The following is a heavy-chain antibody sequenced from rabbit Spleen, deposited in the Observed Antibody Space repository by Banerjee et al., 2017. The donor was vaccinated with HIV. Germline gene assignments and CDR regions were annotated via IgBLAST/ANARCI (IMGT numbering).Heavy chain of an antibody. CDR2: IDPVFGST. V-gene: IGHV1S45*01. Sequence: QEHLVESGGGLVQPGGSLTLSCKASRFDFNSGGVSWVRQAPGKGLEWIGYIDPVFGSTYYATWAKGRFTCSKTSSTTVTLQMTRLTAADTATYFCARDTSSSFSSYGMDLWAQGPSSPS. D-gene: IGHD1-1*01. J-gene: IGHJ6*01. CDR3: ARDTSSSFSSYGMDL. CDR1: RFDFNSGG.